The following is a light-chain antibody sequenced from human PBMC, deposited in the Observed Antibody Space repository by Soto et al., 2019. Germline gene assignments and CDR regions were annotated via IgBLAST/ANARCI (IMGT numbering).Light chain of an antibody. CDR3: QHYRTS. CDR2: GAS. J-gene: IGKJ4*01. CDR1: QSVSSSY. V-gene: IGKV3-20*01. Sequence: EIVLTQSPGTLSLSPGERATLSCRASQSVSSSYLAWYQQKPGQSPRQLIYGASSRATGIPDRFSGSGSGTDFTLTITRLETEAFAVYYCQHYRTSFGGGTRVEIK.